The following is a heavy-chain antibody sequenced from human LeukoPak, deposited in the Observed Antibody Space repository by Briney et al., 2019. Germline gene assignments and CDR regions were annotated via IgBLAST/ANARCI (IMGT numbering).Heavy chain of an antibody. Sequence: GASVKVSCKASGYTFTDYYMHWVRQAPGQGPAWMGWINPNSGGTNYAQKFQGRVTMTRDTSISTAYMELSRLRSDDTAVYYCARDQGFNMDVWGQGTTVTVSS. J-gene: IGHJ6*02. V-gene: IGHV1-2*02. CDR2: INPNSGGT. CDR3: ARDQGFNMDV. CDR1: GYTFTDYY.